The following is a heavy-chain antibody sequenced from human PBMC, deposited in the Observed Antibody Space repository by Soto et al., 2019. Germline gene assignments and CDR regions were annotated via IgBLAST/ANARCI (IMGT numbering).Heavy chain of an antibody. CDR3: ARGAEIAAAAGNPGGDY. V-gene: IGHV3-7*02. CDR1: GFTFNTYW. CDR2: IRPDGGKK. Sequence: GGSLRLSCAASGFTFNTYWMSWVRQAPGKGLEWVANIRPDGGKKWYVDSVRGRFTISRDNAKSSLYLRMNSLRAEDTAVYYCARGAEIAAAAGNPGGDYWGQGTLVTVSS. D-gene: IGHD6-13*01. J-gene: IGHJ4*02.